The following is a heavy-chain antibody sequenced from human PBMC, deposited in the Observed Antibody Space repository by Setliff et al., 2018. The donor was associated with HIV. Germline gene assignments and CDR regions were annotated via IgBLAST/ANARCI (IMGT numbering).Heavy chain of an antibody. V-gene: IGHV1-69*13. CDR2: IIPIYGTA. CDR3: ARDYMIFGVIIKPNWFDP. Sequence: SVKVSCKASGDIFSRYGISWVRQAPGQGLEWMGGIIPIYGTANSAQKFQGRVTITADESTSTAYMELSTLRSEDTAVYFCARDYMIFGVIIKPNWFDPWGQGTLVTVSS. J-gene: IGHJ5*02. D-gene: IGHD3-3*01. CDR1: GDIFSRYG.